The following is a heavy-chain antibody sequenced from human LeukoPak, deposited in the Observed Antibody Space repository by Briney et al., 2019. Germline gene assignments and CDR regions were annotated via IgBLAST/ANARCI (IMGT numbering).Heavy chain of an antibody. CDR1: GGSFSGYY. V-gene: IGHV4-34*01. CDR3: ASNAVAGTVDY. CDR2: INHSGST. D-gene: IGHD6-19*01. J-gene: IGHJ4*02. Sequence: SETLSLTCVVYGGSFSGYYWSWIRQPPGKGLEWIGEINHSGSTNYNPSLKSRVTISVDTSKNQFSLKLSSVTAADTAVYYCASNAVAGTVDYWGQGTLVTVSS.